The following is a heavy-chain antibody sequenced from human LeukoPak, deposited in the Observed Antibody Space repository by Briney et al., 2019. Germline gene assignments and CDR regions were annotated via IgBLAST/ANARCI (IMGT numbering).Heavy chain of an antibody. CDR1: GFSLSASGVG. CDR3: AHSGTVTSPHDAFDV. V-gene: IGHV2-5*02. D-gene: IGHD4-17*01. Sequence: SGPTLVKPTQTLTLTCTVSGFSLSASGVGVGWIRQPPGKALEWLALIYWDDDKRYSPSLKSRLTITKDTSKNQVVLTLTNMDPVDTGTYYCAHSGTVTSPHDAFDVWGQGTMVTVSS. J-gene: IGHJ3*01. CDR2: IYWDDDK.